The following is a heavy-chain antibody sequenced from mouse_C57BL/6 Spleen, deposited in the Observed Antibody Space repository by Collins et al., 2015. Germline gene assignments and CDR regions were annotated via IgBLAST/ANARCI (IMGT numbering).Heavy chain of an antibody. CDR3: ARSFITTFDY. J-gene: IGHJ2*01. V-gene: IGHV9-1*01. D-gene: IGHD1-1*01. Sequence: GMIYTDTGEPTYAEEFKGRFAFSLETSASAAYLQINNLKNEDTATYFCARSFITTFDYWGQGTTLTVSS. CDR2: IYTDTGEP.